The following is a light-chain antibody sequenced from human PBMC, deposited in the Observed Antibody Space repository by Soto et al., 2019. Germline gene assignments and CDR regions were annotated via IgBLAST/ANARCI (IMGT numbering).Light chain of an antibody. CDR3: SSYTSSSSPYV. CDR2: DVS. CDR1: SNDIEGYNY. J-gene: IGLJ1*01. V-gene: IGLV2-14*01. Sequence: QSVLTQPASVSGSPGQSITISCTGTSNDIEGYNYVSWYQQHPGKAPKLVIYDVSNRPSGVSNRFSGSKSGNTASLTISGLQAEDEADYYCSSYTSSSSPYVFGTGTKVTVL.